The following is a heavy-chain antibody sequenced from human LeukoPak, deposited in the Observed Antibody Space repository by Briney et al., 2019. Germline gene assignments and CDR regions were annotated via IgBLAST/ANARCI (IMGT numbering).Heavy chain of an antibody. V-gene: IGHV3-9*01. D-gene: IGHD3-3*01. CDR2: MSWYSGRR. J-gene: IGHJ4*02. CDR3: AKAAFGVVIIGYYFDY. CDR1: GFTFSDYA. Sequence: GGSLRLSCAASGFTFSDYAMHWGRQAPGQGQGCGSGMSWYSGRRGYADSVTCRFTISKVNAKNSPYLQMNSLRAEDTALYYCAKAAFGVVIIGYYFDYWGQGTLVTVSS.